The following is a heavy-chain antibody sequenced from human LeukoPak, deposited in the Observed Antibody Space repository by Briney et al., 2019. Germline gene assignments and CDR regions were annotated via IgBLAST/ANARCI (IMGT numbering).Heavy chain of an antibody. CDR1: RFTFSSYS. CDR2: ISSSSSSYI. Sequence: GGSLRLSCAASRFTFSSYSMNWVRQAPGKGLEWVSSISSSSSSYIYYADSVKGRFTISRDNAKNSLYLQMNSLRAEDTAVYYCARDIVVVGFDYWGQGTLVTVSS. D-gene: IGHD3-22*01. V-gene: IGHV3-21*01. J-gene: IGHJ4*02. CDR3: ARDIVVVGFDY.